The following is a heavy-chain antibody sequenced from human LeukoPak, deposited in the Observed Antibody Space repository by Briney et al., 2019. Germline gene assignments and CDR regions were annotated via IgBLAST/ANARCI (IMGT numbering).Heavy chain of an antibody. V-gene: IGHV4-39*07. J-gene: IGHJ6*02. D-gene: IGHD2-2*01. Sequence: SGTLSLTCTVSGGSISSSSYYWGWIRQPPGKGLEWIGSIYYSGSTYYNPSLKSRVTISVDTSKNQFSLKLSSVTAADTAVYYCARGGAGYCSSTSCPYYYYYGMDVWGQGTSVTVSS. CDR1: GGSISSSSYY. CDR2: IYYSGST. CDR3: ARGGAGYCSSTSCPYYYYYGMDV.